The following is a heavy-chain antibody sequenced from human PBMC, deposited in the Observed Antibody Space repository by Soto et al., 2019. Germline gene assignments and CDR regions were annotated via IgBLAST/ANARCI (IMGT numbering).Heavy chain of an antibody. Sequence: PGWSLRLSCVASGFTFSNYNMNWVRQAPGKGLEWVSHISGTSVYIHYADSVKGRFTISRDNAKNSLFLQMNSLRTEDTAVYYCATDQLSLLNYDYWGQGTMVTVSS. CDR2: ISGTSVYI. CDR1: GFTFSNYN. CDR3: ATDQLSLLNYDY. J-gene: IGHJ4*02. V-gene: IGHV3-21*01. D-gene: IGHD1-1*01.